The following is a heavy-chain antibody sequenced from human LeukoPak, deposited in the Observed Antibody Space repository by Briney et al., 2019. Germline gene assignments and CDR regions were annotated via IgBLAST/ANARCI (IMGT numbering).Heavy chain of an antibody. D-gene: IGHD3-10*01. CDR1: GYTFTSYA. CDR3: ARERTMVRGVMAGKGNWFDP. CDR2: INAGNGNT. Sequence: GSVKVSCKASGYTFTSYAMHWVRQAPGQRLEWMGWINAGNGNTKYSQKFQGRVTITRDTSASTAYMELSSLGSEDTAVYYCARERTMVRGVMAGKGNWFDPWGQGTLVTVSS. J-gene: IGHJ5*02. V-gene: IGHV1-3*01.